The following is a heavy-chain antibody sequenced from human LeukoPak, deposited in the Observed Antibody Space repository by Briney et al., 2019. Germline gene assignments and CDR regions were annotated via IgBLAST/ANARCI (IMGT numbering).Heavy chain of an antibody. J-gene: IGHJ3*02. D-gene: IGHD3-3*01. CDR3: ARHRSGRRYDAFDI. Sequence: GESLKISCKGSGYSFTTYWIDWVRQMPGKGLEWMGIIYPGDSDTTYSPSFQGQVTISADKSISTAYLQWSSLKASDTAIYYYARHRSGRRYDAFDIWGQGTMVTVSA. V-gene: IGHV5-51*01. CDR2: IYPGDSDT. CDR1: GYSFTTYW.